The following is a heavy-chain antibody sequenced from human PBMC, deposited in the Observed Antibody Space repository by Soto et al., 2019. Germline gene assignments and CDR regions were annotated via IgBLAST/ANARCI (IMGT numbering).Heavy chain of an antibody. D-gene: IGHD3-10*01. CDR1: GFTFSSYS. V-gene: IGHV3-48*02. Sequence: EVQLVESGGGLVQPGGSLRLSCAASGFTFSSYSMNWVRQAPGKGLEWVSYISSSSSTIYYADSVKGRFTISRDNAKNSVYLQMNSLRDEDTAVYYCARGLSYYYGSGSYRDYFDYWGQGTLVTVSS. CDR3: ARGLSYYYGSGSYRDYFDY. J-gene: IGHJ4*02. CDR2: ISSSSSTI.